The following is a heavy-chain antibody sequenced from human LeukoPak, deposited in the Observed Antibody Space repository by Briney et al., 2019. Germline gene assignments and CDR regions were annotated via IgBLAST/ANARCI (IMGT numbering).Heavy chain of an antibody. CDR1: SGPFSHYY. Sequence: SETLSLTCAVSSGPFSHYYWTWIRQPPGKGLEWIGEINESGSTNYDPSLKSRVTISVDRSKNHFSLNLTSVTAADAAVYYCASRIWRYIYYFGMDVWREGPTVTVSS. J-gene: IGHJ6*04. V-gene: IGHV4-34*01. CDR3: ASRIWRYIYYFGMDV. CDR2: INESGST. D-gene: IGHD5-18*01.